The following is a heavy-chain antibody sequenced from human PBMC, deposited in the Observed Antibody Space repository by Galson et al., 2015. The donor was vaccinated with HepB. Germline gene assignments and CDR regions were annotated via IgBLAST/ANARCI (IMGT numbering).Heavy chain of an antibody. CDR1: GLRFSSYT. D-gene: IGHD5-18*01. V-gene: IGHV3-48*01. CDR3: AKGYGLFDS. J-gene: IGHJ5*01. Sequence: SLRLSCAASGLRFSSYTISWVRQAPGKGLQWVSYISTTGTTIYYADSVKGRFSISRDNTKNTLSLQMNSLRTEDTALYYCAKGYGLFDSWGQGTLVTVSS. CDR2: ISTTGTTI.